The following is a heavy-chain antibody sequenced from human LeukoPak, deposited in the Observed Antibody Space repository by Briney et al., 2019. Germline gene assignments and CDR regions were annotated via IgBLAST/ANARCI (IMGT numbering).Heavy chain of an antibody. CDR3: AKRWFGEFFDY. Sequence: PGGSLRLSCAASGFTFSSYGMHWVRQAPGKGLEWVAVISYDGSNKYYADSVKGRFTISRDNSKNTLYLQMNSLRAEDTAVYYCAKRWFGEFFDYWGQGTLVTVSS. D-gene: IGHD3-10*01. CDR2: ISYDGSNK. J-gene: IGHJ4*02. CDR1: GFTFSSYG. V-gene: IGHV3-30*18.